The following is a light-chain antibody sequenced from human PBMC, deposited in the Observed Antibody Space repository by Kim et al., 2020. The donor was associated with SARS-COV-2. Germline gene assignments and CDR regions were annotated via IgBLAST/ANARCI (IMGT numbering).Light chain of an antibody. CDR1: KLGDKY. Sequence: VPPGQTASITCSGDKLGDKYACWYQQKPGQSPVLVIYQDSKRPSGIPERFSGSNSGNKATLTISGTQAMDEADYFCQAWDSSTVVFGGGTQLTVL. J-gene: IGLJ2*01. CDR3: QAWDSSTVV. CDR2: QDS. V-gene: IGLV3-1*01.